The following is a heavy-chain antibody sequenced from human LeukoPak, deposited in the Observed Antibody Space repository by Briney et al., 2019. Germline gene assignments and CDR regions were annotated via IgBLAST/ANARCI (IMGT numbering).Heavy chain of an antibody. V-gene: IGHV3-30*04. J-gene: IGHJ4*02. CDR3: AREWGQYNWNYVLYY. CDR1: GYTFTGYY. D-gene: IGHD1-7*01. Sequence: SCKASGYTFTGYYMHWVRQAPGKGLEWVAVTSYDGTNQYYADSVKGRFTISRDNSKNTLYLQMNSLRADDTAIYYCAREWGQYNWNYVLYYWGQGSLVTVSS. CDR2: TSYDGTNQ.